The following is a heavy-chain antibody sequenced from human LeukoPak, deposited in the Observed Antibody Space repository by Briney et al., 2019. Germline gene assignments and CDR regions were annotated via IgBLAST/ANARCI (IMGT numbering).Heavy chain of an antibody. CDR1: GYTFTSYD. CDR3: ARDRKYYYDSSGLKYDAFDI. J-gene: IGHJ3*02. CDR2: ISAYNGNT. V-gene: IGHV1-18*01. Sequence: GASVKVSCKASGYTFTSYDINWVRQAPGQGLEWMGWISAYNGNTNYAQKLQGRVTMTTDTSTSTAYMELRSLRSDDTAVYYCARDRKYYYDSSGLKYDAFDIWGQGTMVTVSS. D-gene: IGHD3-22*01.